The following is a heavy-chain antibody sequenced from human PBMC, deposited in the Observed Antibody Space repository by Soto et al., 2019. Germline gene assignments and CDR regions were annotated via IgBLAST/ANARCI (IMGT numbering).Heavy chain of an antibody. CDR1: RLTFSNYA. CDR2: SCGRRVSK. CDR3: AKAAEQYCRSTSCYGGYDYGMDV. D-gene: IGHD2-2*01. J-gene: IGHJ6*02. Sequence: GGSLRPSCEASRLTFSNYAMDCLRDDSWKGPQKFASSCGRRVSKCYANSVKGRFTISRDNSENTLYLHMNSRRAEEKAVYYCAKAAEQYCRSTSCYGGYDYGMDVWGQGT. V-gene: IGHV3-23*01.